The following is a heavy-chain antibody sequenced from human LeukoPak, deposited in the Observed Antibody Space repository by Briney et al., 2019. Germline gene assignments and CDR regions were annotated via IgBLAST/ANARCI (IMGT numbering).Heavy chain of an antibody. CDR2: IIPIFGTA. CDR3: ASSGSDYYGSGSNRFDY. V-gene: IGHV1-69*01. D-gene: IGHD3-10*01. CDR1: GGTFSSYA. Sequence: SVKVSCKASGGTFSSYAISWVRQAPGQGLEWMGGIIPIFGTANYAQKFQGRVTITADESTSTAYMELSSLRSEDTAVYYCASSGSDYYGSGSNRFDYWGQGTLVTVSS. J-gene: IGHJ4*02.